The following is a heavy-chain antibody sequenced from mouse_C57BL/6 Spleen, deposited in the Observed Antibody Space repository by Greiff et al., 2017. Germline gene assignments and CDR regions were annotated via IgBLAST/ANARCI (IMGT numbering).Heavy chain of an antibody. V-gene: IGHV5-15*04. CDR2: ISNLAYSI. J-gene: IGHJ4*01. D-gene: IGHD2-2*01. Sequence: DVMLVESGGGLVQPGGSLKLSCAASGFTFSDYGMAWVRQAPRKGPEWVAFISNLAYSIYYADTVTGRFTISRENAKNTLYLEMSSLRSEDTAMYYCARRGLRRYAMDYWGQGTSVTVSS. CDR3: ARRGLRRYAMDY. CDR1: GFTFSDYG.